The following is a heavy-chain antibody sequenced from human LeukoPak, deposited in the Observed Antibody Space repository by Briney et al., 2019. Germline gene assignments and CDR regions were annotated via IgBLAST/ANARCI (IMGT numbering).Heavy chain of an antibody. CDR2: IYYSGST. J-gene: IGHJ4*02. CDR1: GGSFSGYY. V-gene: IGHV4-34*01. D-gene: IGHD3-16*01. CDR3: ARLFRGVGY. Sequence: SETLSLTCAVYGGSFSGYYWSWIRQPPGKGLEWIGSIYYSGSTYYNSSLKSRVTISVDTSRNQFSLKLSSVTAADTALYYCARLFRGVGYWGQGTLVTVSS.